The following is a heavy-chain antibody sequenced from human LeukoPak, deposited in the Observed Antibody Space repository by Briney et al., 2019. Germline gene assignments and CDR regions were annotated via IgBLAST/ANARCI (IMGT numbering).Heavy chain of an antibody. CDR1: GGSISGSSYY. D-gene: IGHD4-17*01. CDR2: IYYSGST. V-gene: IGHV4-39*07. CDR3: ARSRYGWFDP. J-gene: IGHJ5*02. Sequence: PSETLSLTCTVSGGSISGSSYYWGWIRQPPGKGLEWIGSIYYSGSTYYNPSLKSRVTISVDTSKNQFSLKLSSVTAADTAVYYCARSRYGWFDPWGQGTLVTVSS.